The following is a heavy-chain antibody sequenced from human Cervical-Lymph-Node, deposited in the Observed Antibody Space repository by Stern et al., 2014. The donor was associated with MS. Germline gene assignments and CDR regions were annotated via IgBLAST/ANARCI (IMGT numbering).Heavy chain of an antibody. V-gene: IGHV1-2*04. J-gene: IGHJ3*01. Sequence: QLVQSGAEVKKPGASVKVSCKASGYTFTDYYMNWVRQAPGQGLEWMGWINPNSGGTNYAQKFQGWVTMTRDTSLSTAYMGLSRLRSDDTAVYYCARGGRSSGWSPPDAFDLWGQGTMVTVSS. CDR1: GYTFTDYY. D-gene: IGHD6-19*01. CDR2: INPNSGGT. CDR3: ARGGRSSGWSPPDAFDL.